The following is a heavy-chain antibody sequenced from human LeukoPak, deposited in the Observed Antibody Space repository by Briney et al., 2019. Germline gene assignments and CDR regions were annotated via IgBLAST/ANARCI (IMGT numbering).Heavy chain of an antibody. CDR1: GFTFSRYS. Sequence: GGSLRLSCAASGFTFSRYSMNWVRQAPGKGLEWVSSISSSSSYIYYADSVKGRFTISRDNAKNSLYLQMNSLRAEDTAVYYCARDMYDFRGGWYFDYWGQGTLVTVSS. J-gene: IGHJ4*02. CDR2: ISSSSSYI. D-gene: IGHD3-3*01. CDR3: ARDMYDFRGGWYFDY. V-gene: IGHV3-21*01.